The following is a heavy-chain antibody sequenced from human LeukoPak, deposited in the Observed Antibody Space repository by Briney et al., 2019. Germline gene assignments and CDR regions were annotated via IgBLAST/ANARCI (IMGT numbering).Heavy chain of an antibody. J-gene: IGHJ4*02. CDR3: ARHSCMVRGVFDY. CDR2: IYSGGST. D-gene: IGHD3-10*01. CDR1: GFTVSSNY. V-gene: IGHV3-53*04. Sequence: PGGSLRLSCAASGFTVSSNYMSWVRQAPGKGLEWVSVIYSGGSTYYADSVKGRFTISRHNSKNTLYLQMNSLRAEDTAVYYCARHSCMVRGVFDYWGQGTLVTVSS.